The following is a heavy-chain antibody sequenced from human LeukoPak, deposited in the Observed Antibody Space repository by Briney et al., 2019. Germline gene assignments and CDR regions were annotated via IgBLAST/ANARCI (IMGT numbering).Heavy chain of an antibody. V-gene: IGHV4-59*01. Sequence: SETLSLTCTVSGGSISSYYWSWIRQPPGKGLEWIGYIYYSGSTNYNPSLKSRVTISVDTSKNQFSLKLSSVTAADTAVYYCARGETYYDILTGYSPVNWFDPWGQGTLVTVSS. D-gene: IGHD3-9*01. CDR2: IYYSGST. J-gene: IGHJ5*02. CDR1: GGSISSYY. CDR3: ARGETYYDILTGYSPVNWFDP.